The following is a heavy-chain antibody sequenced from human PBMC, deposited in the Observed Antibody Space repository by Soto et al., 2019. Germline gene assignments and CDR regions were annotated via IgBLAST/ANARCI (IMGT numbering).Heavy chain of an antibody. V-gene: IGHV1-2*04. CDR1: GYTFSDYY. Sequence: QVQLVQSGAAVKKPGASVKVSCKASGYTFSDYYLHWVRQAPGQGLEWMGWIDPGNGGTNYAQKFQGWVTMTRDTSITTAYMELSRLTSDDTAVYFCARSSGNTQHHYGLDVWGQGTTVIVS. D-gene: IGHD1-26*01. CDR2: IDPGNGGT. CDR3: ARSSGNTQHHYGLDV. J-gene: IGHJ6*02.